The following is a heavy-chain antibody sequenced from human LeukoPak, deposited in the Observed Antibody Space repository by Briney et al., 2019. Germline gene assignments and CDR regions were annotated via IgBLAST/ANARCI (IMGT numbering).Heavy chain of an antibody. D-gene: IGHD3-10*01. V-gene: IGHV3-7*03. CDR2: IKQGGREE. Sequence: GGSLRLSCVASEFIFSDYWMSWVRQAPGKGLEWVANIKQGGREEKYVSSVKGRFAISRDDAKSTLYLQMDSLSGDNTAVYYCARDNGGWFDTWGRGTLVTVSS. CDR3: ARDNGGWFDT. CDR1: EFIFSDYW. J-gene: IGHJ5*02.